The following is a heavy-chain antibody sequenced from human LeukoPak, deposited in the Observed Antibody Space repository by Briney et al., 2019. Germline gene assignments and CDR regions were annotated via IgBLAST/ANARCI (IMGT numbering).Heavy chain of an antibody. J-gene: IGHJ3*02. V-gene: IGHV4-59*08. CDR1: GGSISSYY. CDR2: IYYSGST. Sequence: SETLSLTCTVSGGSISSYYWSWIRQPPGKGLEWIGYIYYSGSTNYNPSLKSRVTISVDTSKNQFSLKLSSVTAADTAMYYCASSTGRAFDIWGQGTMVTVSS. CDR3: ASSTGRAFDI.